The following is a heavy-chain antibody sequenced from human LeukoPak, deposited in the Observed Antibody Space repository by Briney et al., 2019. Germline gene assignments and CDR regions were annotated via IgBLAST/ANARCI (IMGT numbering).Heavy chain of an antibody. V-gene: IGHV3-23*01. Sequence: GGSLRLSCAASGFTFSTYWMNWYRQAPGKGLEWVSAISGSGGSTYYADSVKGRFTISRDNSKNTLYLQMNSLRAEDTAVYYCAKQANCGGSCPRATYYFDYWGQGTLVTVSS. CDR2: ISGSGGST. D-gene: IGHD2-15*01. J-gene: IGHJ4*02. CDR3: AKQANCGGSCPRATYYFDY. CDR1: GFTFSTYW.